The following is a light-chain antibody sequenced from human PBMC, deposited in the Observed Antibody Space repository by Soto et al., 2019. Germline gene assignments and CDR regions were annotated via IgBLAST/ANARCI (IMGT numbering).Light chain of an antibody. Sequence: IQLTQSPSSLSASVGDRVTITCRASQGISSFLAWYQQKPGKAPKLLIYGASTLQSGVPSRFSGSGSGTDFPLTIGSLQPEDFATYDCNQLNSFPIPFGPGTKVDIK. J-gene: IGKJ3*01. CDR2: GAS. CDR1: QGISSF. CDR3: NQLNSFPIP. V-gene: IGKV1-9*01.